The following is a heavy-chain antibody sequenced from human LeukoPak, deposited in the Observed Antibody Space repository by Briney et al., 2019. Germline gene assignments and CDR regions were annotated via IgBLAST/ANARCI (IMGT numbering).Heavy chain of an antibody. J-gene: IGHJ4*02. Sequence: PGGSLRLSCAASGFTFSSYWMSWVRQAPGKGLEWVANIKQDGSEKYYVDSVKGRFTISRDNAKNSLYLQMNSLRAEDTAVYYCARDXXXXLPPPPQFDYWGQGTLVTVSS. CDR3: ARDXXXXLPPPPQFDY. CDR2: IKQDGSEK. CDR1: GFTFSSYW. V-gene: IGHV3-7*01.